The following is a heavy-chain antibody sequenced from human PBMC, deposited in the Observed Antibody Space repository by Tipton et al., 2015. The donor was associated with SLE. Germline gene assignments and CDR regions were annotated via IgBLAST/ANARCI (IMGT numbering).Heavy chain of an antibody. CDR3: ARSIAAREFDY. Sequence: LRLSCTVSGGSISSGGYYWSWIRPPPGKGLEWIGEINHSGSTNYNPPLKSRVTISVDTSKNQFSLKLSSVTAADTAVYYCARSIAAREFDYWGQGTLVTVSS. V-gene: IGHV4-39*07. CDR2: INHSGST. D-gene: IGHD6-6*01. J-gene: IGHJ4*02. CDR1: GGSISSGGYY.